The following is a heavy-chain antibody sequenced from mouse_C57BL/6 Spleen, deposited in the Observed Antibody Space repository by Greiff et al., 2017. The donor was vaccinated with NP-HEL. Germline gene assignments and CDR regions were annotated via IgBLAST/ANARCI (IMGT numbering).Heavy chain of an antibody. CDR1: GFTFSSYA. Sequence: DVKLVESGGGLVKPGGSLKLSCAASGFTFSSYAMSWVRQTPEKRLEWVATISDGGSYTYYPDNVKGRFTISRDNAKNNLYLQMSHLKSEDTAMYYCASDYYGSSDWFAYWGQGTLVTVSA. CDR2: ISDGGSYT. CDR3: ASDYYGSSDWFAY. J-gene: IGHJ3*01. V-gene: IGHV5-4*03. D-gene: IGHD1-1*01.